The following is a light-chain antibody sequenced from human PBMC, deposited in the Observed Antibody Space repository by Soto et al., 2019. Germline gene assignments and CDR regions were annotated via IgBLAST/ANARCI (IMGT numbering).Light chain of an antibody. CDR3: AAWDDSLNGWV. CDR1: SSNIGSNT. J-gene: IGLJ3*02. V-gene: IGLV1-44*01. Sequence: QSVLTQPPSASGTPGQRVTSSCSGSSSNIGSNTVNWYQRLPGTAPKLLIYSNNQRPSGVPDRFSGFKSGTSASLAISGLQFEDDADYYCAAWDDSLNGWVFGGGTKLTVL. CDR2: SNN.